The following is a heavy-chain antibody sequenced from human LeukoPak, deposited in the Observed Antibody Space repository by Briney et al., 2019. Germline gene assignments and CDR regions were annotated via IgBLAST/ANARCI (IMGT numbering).Heavy chain of an antibody. CDR3: ASSGSGSGSFAWYFDY. CDR2: ISGSGGST. CDR1: GFTFSSYA. Sequence: GGSLRLSCAASGFTFSSYAMSWVRQAPGKGPQCVSAISGSGGSTYYADSVKGRFTISRDNSKNTVYLQMNSLRAEDTAVYYCASSGSGSGSFAWYFDYWGQGTLVTVSS. D-gene: IGHD3-10*01. V-gene: IGHV3-23*01. J-gene: IGHJ4*02.